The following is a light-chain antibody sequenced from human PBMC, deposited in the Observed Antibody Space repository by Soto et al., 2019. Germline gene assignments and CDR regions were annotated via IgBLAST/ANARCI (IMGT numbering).Light chain of an antibody. J-gene: IGKJ1*01. V-gene: IGKV3-20*01. Sequence: EIVLTQSPGTLSLSPGERATLSCRASQSVSSTYLAWYQQKPGQAPRLLIYGASSRATGIPDRFSGSGSGTDFTLTSSRLEPEDFAVYYCQHYGNSRTFGQGTKVEIK. CDR3: QHYGNSRT. CDR1: QSVSSTY. CDR2: GAS.